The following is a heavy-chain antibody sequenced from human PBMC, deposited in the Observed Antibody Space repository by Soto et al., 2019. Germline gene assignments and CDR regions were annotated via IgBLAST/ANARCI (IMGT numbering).Heavy chain of an antibody. D-gene: IGHD1-26*01. CDR2: IYYSGST. CDR3: ARGLTWELLRAGYYYYYGMDV. Sequence: SETLSLTCTVSGGSISSYYWSWIRQPPGKGLEWIGYIYYSGSTNYNPSLKSRVTISVDTSKNQFPLKLSSVTAADTAVYYCARGLTWELLRAGYYYYYGMDVWGQGTTVTVSS. CDR1: GGSISSYY. J-gene: IGHJ6*02. V-gene: IGHV4-59*01.